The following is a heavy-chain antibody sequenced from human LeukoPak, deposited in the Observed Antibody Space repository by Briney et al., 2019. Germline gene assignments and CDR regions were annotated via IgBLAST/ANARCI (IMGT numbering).Heavy chain of an antibody. CDR2: INHSGST. CDR1: GGSISSGSYY. V-gene: IGHV4-39*07. CDR3: ARKGYCSSTSCYALDY. Sequence: SETLSLTCTVSGGSISSGSYYWSWIRQPPGKGLEWIGEINHSGSTNYNPSLKSRVTISVDTSKNQFSLKLSSVTAADTAVYYCARKGYCSSTSCYALDYWGQGTLVTVSS. J-gene: IGHJ4*02. D-gene: IGHD2-2*01.